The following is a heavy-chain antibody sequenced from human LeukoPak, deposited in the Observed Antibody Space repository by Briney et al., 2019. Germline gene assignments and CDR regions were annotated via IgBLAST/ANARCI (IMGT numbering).Heavy chain of an antibody. CDR1: GYSFTSYW. J-gene: IGHJ4*02. Sequence: GESLKISCKGSGYSFTSYWIGWVRQMPGKGLEWMGIIYPGDSDTRYSPSFQGQVTISADKSISTAYLQWSSLKASDTAMYYCARTLCSGGNCYYFDYWGQGTLVTVSS. V-gene: IGHV5-51*01. D-gene: IGHD2-15*01. CDR3: ARTLCSGGNCYYFDY. CDR2: IYPGDSDT.